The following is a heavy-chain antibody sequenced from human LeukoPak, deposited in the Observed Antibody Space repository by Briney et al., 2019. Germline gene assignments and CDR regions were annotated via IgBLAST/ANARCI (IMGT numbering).Heavy chain of an antibody. CDR2: IYYSGST. D-gene: IGHD3-9*01. Sequence: PSETLSLTCTVSGGSISSHYWSWIRQPPGKGLEWIGYIYYSGSTNYNPSLKSRVTISVDTSKNQFSLKPSSVTAADTAVYYCARSPPYYDILTGYSPDYYYYYMDVWGKGTTVTVSS. CDR1: GGSISSHY. V-gene: IGHV4-59*11. CDR3: ARSPPYYDILTGYSPDYYYYYMDV. J-gene: IGHJ6*03.